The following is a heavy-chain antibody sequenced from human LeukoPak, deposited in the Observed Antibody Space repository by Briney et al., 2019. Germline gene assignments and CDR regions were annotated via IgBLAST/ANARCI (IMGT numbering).Heavy chain of an antibody. Sequence: SETLSLTCAVYGGSFSGYYWSWIRQPPGKGLEWIGEITHSGSTNSNPSLKGRVTISVDTSKNQFSLKLSSVTAADTAVYYCARAALDSSGYSDYWGQGTLVTVSS. CDR1: GGSFSGYY. CDR2: ITHSGST. J-gene: IGHJ4*02. CDR3: ARAALDSSGYSDY. V-gene: IGHV4-34*01. D-gene: IGHD3-22*01.